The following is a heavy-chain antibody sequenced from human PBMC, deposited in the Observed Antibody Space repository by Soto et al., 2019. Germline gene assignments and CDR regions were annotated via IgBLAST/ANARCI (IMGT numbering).Heavy chain of an antibody. CDR1: GGSISSGGYS. D-gene: IGHD3-9*01. J-gene: IGHJ6*02. V-gene: IGHV4-30-2*01. CDR2: IYHSGST. CDR3: ATRLYYDILTGPQRGMDV. Sequence: SETLSLTCAVSGGSISSGGYSWSWIRQPPGKGLEWIGYIYHSGSTYYNPSLKSRVTISGDRSKNQFSLKLSSVTAADTAVYYCATRLYYDILTGPQRGMDVWGQGPTVTVS.